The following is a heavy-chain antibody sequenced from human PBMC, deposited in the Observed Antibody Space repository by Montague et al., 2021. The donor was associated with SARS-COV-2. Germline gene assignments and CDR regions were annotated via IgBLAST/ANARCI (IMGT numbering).Heavy chain of an antibody. V-gene: IGHV2-5*01. CDR2: IYWNEDR. D-gene: IGHD3-16*01. CDR3: ARRFTDYAFSSSRFDP. J-gene: IGHJ5*02. CDR1: GFSINADGVG. Sequence: PALVKPTQTLTLTCTLSGFSINADGVGVGWIRQPPGKALEWLALIYWNEDRLYNSSLKNRLSITKDTSKNQVLLTLTNMDPVDTATYYCARRFTDYAFSSSRFDPWGQGILVTVSS.